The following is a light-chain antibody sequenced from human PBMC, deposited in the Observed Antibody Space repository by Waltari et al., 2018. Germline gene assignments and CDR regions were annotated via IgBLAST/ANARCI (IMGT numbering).Light chain of an antibody. CDR2: TVS. Sequence: AVLTQSPLSLPVTLGQPASISCSSSQTLVSSNENTDLSWFQQRPGQSPRRLIYTVSDRDSGVPDRFSGSGSDTDFTLTISRVEAEDVGVYYCMQATYWPWTFGQGTKVEIK. CDR1: QTLVSSNENTD. V-gene: IGKV2-30*01. CDR3: MQATYWPWT. J-gene: IGKJ1*01.